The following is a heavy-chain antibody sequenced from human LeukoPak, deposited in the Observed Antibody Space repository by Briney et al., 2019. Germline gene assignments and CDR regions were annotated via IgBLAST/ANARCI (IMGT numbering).Heavy chain of an antibody. J-gene: IGHJ4*02. CDR3: ARGALWVVVVAATLFCY. D-gene: IGHD2-15*01. CDR1: GFTFSSYG. Sequence: PGRSLRLSCAASGFTFSSYGMHWVRQAPGKGLEWVAVIWYDGSNKYYADSVKGRFTISRDNSKNTLYLQMNSLRAEDTAVYYCARGALWVVVVAATLFCYWGQGTLVTVSS. CDR2: IWYDGSNK. V-gene: IGHV3-33*01.